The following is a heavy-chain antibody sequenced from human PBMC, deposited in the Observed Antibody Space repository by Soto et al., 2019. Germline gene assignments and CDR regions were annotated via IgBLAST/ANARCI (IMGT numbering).Heavy chain of an antibody. J-gene: IGHJ4*02. CDR1: GYTFTGYY. Sequence: SVKASCKAFGYTFTGYYMHWVRQAPGQGLEWMGWINPNSGGTNYAQKFQGWVTMTRDTSISTAYMELSRLRSDDTAVYYCAREAHPAANHYEDSRGSIQAFDYWGQGTLVTVSS. D-gene: IGHD3-22*01. V-gene: IGHV1-2*04. CDR2: INPNSGGT. CDR3: AREAHPAANHYEDSRGSIQAFDY.